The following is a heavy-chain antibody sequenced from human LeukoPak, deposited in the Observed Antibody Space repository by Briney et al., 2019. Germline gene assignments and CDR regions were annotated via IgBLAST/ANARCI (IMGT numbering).Heavy chain of an antibody. CDR1: GGSISNYY. D-gene: IGHD3-22*01. V-gene: IGHV4-59*01. Sequence: SETLSLTCTVSGGSISNYYWSWIRQPPGKGLEWIGYIYYSGSTDYNPSLKSRVTISVDTSKKQFSLKLSAVTAADTAVYYCARAVGNYYDTGLDAFDIWGQGTMVTVSS. J-gene: IGHJ3*02. CDR3: ARAVGNYYDTGLDAFDI. CDR2: IYYSGST.